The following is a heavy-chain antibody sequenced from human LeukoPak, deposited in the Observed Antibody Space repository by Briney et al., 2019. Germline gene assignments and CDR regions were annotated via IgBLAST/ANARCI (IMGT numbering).Heavy chain of an antibody. Sequence: SETLSLTCTVSGGSISSYYWSWIRQPPGKGLEWIGYIYYSGSTNYNPSLKSRVTISVDTSKNQFSLKLSSVTAADTAVYYCARHYYGSGSYYDYYYGMDVWGQGTTVTVSS. J-gene: IGHJ6*02. V-gene: IGHV4-59*08. CDR2: IYYSGST. D-gene: IGHD3-10*01. CDR3: ARHYYGSGSYYDYYYGMDV. CDR1: GGSISSYY.